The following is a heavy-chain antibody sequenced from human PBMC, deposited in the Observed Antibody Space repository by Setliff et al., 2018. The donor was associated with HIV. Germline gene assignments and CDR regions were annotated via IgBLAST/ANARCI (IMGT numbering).Heavy chain of an antibody. CDR3: ARVRLELRQYWFDS. CDR2: ISHSGNT. D-gene: IGHD1-7*01. CDR1: GGSISSGYY. Sequence: SETLSLTCSVSGGSISSGYYWGWIRQPPGKGLEWIASISHSGNTYYNPSLNSRVTISLDTSKNQFSLKLNSVTAADTAVYYCARVRLELRQYWFDSWGQGSPVTVSS. V-gene: IGHV4-39*01. J-gene: IGHJ5*01.